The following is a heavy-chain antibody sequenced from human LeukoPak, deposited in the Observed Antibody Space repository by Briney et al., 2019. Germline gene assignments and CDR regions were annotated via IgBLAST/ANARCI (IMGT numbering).Heavy chain of an antibody. Sequence: SGGSLRLSCAASGFTFSTYWMHWVRQAPGKGLVWVSRITSDGGTNYADSVKGRFTISRDNAKKTVSLQMNSLRPEDTGVYYCARAPSEIGGYYPEYFRHWGQGTLVTVSS. J-gene: IGHJ1*01. CDR3: ARAPSEIGGYYPEYFRH. CDR2: ITSDGGT. CDR1: GFTFSTYW. D-gene: IGHD3-22*01. V-gene: IGHV3-74*01.